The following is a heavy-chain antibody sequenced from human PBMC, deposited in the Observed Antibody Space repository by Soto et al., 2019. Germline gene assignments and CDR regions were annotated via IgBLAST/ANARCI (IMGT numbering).Heavy chain of an antibody. CDR3: AKDMVRGVIITGYGMDV. J-gene: IGHJ6*02. V-gene: IGHV3-23*01. CDR1: GFTFSSYA. CDR2: ISGSGGST. Sequence: EVQLLESGGGLVQPGGSLRLSCAASGFTFSSYAMSWVRQAPGKGLEWVSAISGSGGSTYYADSVKGRFTISRDNSKNTLYLQMNSLRAEDTAVYYCAKDMVRGVIITGYGMDVWGQGTMVTVSS. D-gene: IGHD3-10*01.